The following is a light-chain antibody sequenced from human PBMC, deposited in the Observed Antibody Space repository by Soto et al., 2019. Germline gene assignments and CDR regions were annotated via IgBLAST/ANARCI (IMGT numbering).Light chain of an antibody. CDR3: QHYNIYSGT. Sequence: DIQMHHSHSTLSASVGDRVTITFRASQSISSWLAWYQQKPGKAPKLLIYKASSLESGVPSRFSGSGSGTEFTLTISSLQPDDFATYYCQHYNIYSGTFGQGTKV. CDR1: QSISSW. CDR2: KAS. J-gene: IGKJ1*01. V-gene: IGKV1-5*03.